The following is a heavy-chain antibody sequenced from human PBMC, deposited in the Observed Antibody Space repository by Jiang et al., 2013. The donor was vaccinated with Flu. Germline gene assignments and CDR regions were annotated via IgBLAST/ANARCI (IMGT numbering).Heavy chain of an antibody. CDR1: GYTFVSYG. Sequence: QVQLVQSGAEVKKPGASVKVSCKASGYTFVSYGISWVRRAPGQGLEWMGWVNGYNGNTEYAQKVQGRVTMRTDTSTSTAYMELRSLRFDDTAVYYCARGGPYYDILTGLDSWGQGTLVTVSS. D-gene: IGHD3-9*01. V-gene: IGHV1-18*01. J-gene: IGHJ5*01. CDR3: ARGGPYYDILTGLDS. CDR2: VNGYNGNT.